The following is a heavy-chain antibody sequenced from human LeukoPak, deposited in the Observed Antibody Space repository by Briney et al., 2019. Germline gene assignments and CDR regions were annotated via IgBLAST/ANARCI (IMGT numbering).Heavy chain of an antibody. D-gene: IGHD3-10*01. V-gene: IGHV4-59*01. CDR2: IYYSGSS. Sequence: PSETLSLTCTVSGDSIGSYYWSWTRQAPGKGLDWIGYIYYSGSSNYNPSLYGRVTISVDTSKNQFSLKLNSVTPADTAVYYCARERYYYGSGSFHDFWGQGTLVTVSS. CDR3: ARERYYYGSGSFHDF. J-gene: IGHJ4*02. CDR1: GDSIGSYY.